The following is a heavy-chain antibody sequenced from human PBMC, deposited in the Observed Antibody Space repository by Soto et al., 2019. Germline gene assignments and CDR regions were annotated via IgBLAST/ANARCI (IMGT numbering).Heavy chain of an antibody. CDR1: GGSISSSSYY. J-gene: IGHJ4*02. Sequence: SETLSLTCTVSGGSISSSSYYWGWIRQPPGKGLEWIGSIYYSGSTYYNPSLKSRVTISVDTSKNQFSLKLSSVTAADTAVYYCARQHAEYYDFWSGYYFDYWGQGTLVTVSS. CDR3: ARQHAEYYDFWSGYYFDY. V-gene: IGHV4-39*01. CDR2: IYYSGST. D-gene: IGHD3-3*01.